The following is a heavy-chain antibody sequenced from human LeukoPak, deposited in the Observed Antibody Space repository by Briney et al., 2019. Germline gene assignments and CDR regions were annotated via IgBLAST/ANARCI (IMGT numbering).Heavy chain of an antibody. CDR2: IIPIFGTA. CDR3: ARDFGCGGDCYQGYYFDY. CDR1: GGTFSSYA. D-gene: IGHD2-21*02. J-gene: IGHJ4*02. V-gene: IGHV1-69*13. Sequence: ASVKVSCKASGGTFSSYAISWVRQAPGQGLEWMGGIIPIFGTANYAQKFQGRVTITADESTSTAYMEQSSLRSEDTAVYYCARDFGCGGDCYQGYYFDYWGQGTLVTVPS.